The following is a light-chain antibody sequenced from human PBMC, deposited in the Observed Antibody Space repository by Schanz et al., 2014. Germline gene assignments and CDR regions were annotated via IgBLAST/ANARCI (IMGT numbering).Light chain of an antibody. CDR1: TRDVANHNI. J-gene: IGLJ2*01. CDR3: CSYAGSSTVV. V-gene: IGLV2-23*01. CDR2: DDN. Sequence: QSALTQPASVSGSPGQSITISCTGTTRDVANHNIVSWYQQHPGKAPKLMIYDDNKRPSGVSIRFSGSTSGNTASLTSSGLQAEDEADYYCCSYAGSSTVVFGGGTKLTVL.